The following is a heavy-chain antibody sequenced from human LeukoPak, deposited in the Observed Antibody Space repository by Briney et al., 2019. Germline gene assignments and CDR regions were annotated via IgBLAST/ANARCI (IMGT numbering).Heavy chain of an antibody. Sequence: GGSLRLSCAASGFTFSKYWMLWVRHAPGKGLESVSRINTGGTVTTYADSVKGRFTVSRDNADNTMFLQMNSVRDEDTAVYYCATKQWLAPPPDSWGQGTPVTVSS. J-gene: IGHJ4*02. V-gene: IGHV3-74*01. D-gene: IGHD6-19*01. CDR1: GFTFSKYW. CDR3: ATKQWLAPPPDS. CDR2: INTGGTVT.